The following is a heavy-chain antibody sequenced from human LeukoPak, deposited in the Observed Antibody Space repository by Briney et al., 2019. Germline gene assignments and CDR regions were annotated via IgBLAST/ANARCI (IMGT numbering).Heavy chain of an antibody. D-gene: IGHD3-3*01. CDR3: ARDGVTYYDFWSGYYWFDP. Sequence: ASVKVSCKASGYTFTSYDINWVRQATGQGLEWMGWMNPNSGNTGYAQKFQGRVTMTRNTSISTAYMELSSLRSEDTAVCYCARDGVTYYDFWSGYYWFDPWGQGTLVTVSS. CDR1: GYTFTSYD. V-gene: IGHV1-8*01. CDR2: MNPNSGNT. J-gene: IGHJ5*02.